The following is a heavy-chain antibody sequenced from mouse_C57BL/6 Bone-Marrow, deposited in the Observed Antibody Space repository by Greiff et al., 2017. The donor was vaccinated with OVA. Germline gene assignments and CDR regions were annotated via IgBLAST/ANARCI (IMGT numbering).Heavy chain of an antibody. CDR3: ARRRTVVAIDY. D-gene: IGHD1-1*01. J-gene: IGHJ2*01. V-gene: IGHV1-64*01. CDR1: GYTFTSYW. CDR2: IHPNSGST. Sequence: QVQLQQPGAELVKPGASVKLSCKASGYTFTSYWMHWVKQRPGQGLEWIGMIHPNSGSTNYNEKFKSKATLTVDKSSSTAYMQLSSLTSEDSAVYYCARRRTVVAIDYWGQGTTLTVSS.